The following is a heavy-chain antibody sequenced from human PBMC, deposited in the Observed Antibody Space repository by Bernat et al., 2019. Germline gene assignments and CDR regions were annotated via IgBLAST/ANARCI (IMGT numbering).Heavy chain of an antibody. CDR1: GFTFSSYG. CDR2: IWYDGSNK. J-gene: IGHJ6*02. V-gene: IGHV3-33*01. Sequence: QVQLVESGGGVVQPGGSLRLSCAASGFTFSSYGMHWVRQAPGKGLEWVAVIWYDGSNKYYADSVKGRFTISRDNSKNTLYLQMNSLRAEDTAVYYCARDLAGTSSLYYYYYGMDVWGQGTTVTVSS. CDR3: ARDLAGTSSLYYYYYGMDV. D-gene: IGHD6-19*01.